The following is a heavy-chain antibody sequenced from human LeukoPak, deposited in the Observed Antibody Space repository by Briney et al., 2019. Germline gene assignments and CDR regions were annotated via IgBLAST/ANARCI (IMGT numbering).Heavy chain of an antibody. Sequence: SVKVSCKASGNNFTSYAIHWVRHAPGQGLEWMGWITPSGGTNYPQKFQGRVAITWDTSITTAYMDLSRLTSDDTAVYCRARDRYGDGFAHLDYWGQGALVTVSS. CDR3: ARDRYGDGFAHLDY. D-gene: IGHD5-24*01. J-gene: IGHJ4*02. V-gene: IGHV1-2*02. CDR2: ITPSGGT. CDR1: GNNFTSYA.